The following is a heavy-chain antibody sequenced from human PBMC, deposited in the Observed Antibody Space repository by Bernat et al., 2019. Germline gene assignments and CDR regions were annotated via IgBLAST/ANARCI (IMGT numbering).Heavy chain of an antibody. V-gene: IGHV3-23*01. CDR1: GLTFSSYA. CDR2: ISGSGGST. J-gene: IGHJ4*02. CDR3: AKEVAATLDY. Sequence: EVQLLESGGGSVQPGGALRLSCAASGLTFSSYAMSWVRQAPGKGLVWDSAISGSGGSTYYADSVKGRFTISRDNSKNTLYLQMNSLRDEDTAVYYCAKEVAATLDYWGQGTLVTVSS. D-gene: IGHD1-26*01.